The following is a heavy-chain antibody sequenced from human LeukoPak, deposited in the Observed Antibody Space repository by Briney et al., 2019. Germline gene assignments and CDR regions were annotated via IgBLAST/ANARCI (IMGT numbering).Heavy chain of an antibody. CDR1: GYSFTIYW. CDR2: IDPGDSDT. D-gene: IGHD3-3*01. J-gene: IGHJ4*02. CDR3: ARIRNSHVNYDFWSGYLY. V-gene: IGHV5-51*01. Sequence: MTGESLKISCKGSGYSFTIYWIGWVRQMPGKGLEWMGIIDPGDSDTRYSPSFQGQVTISADKSISTAYLQWSSLKASDTAIYYCARIRNSHVNYDFWSGYLYWGQGTLVTVSS.